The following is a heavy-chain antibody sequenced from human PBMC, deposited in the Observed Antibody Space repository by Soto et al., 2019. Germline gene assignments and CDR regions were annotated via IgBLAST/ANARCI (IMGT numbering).Heavy chain of an antibody. D-gene: IGHD2-15*01. CDR1: GGSISSGGYY. V-gene: IGHV4-31*03. Sequence: KTSETLSLTCTVSGGSISSGGYYWSWIRQHPGKGLEWIGYIYYSGSTYYNPSLKSRVTISVDTSKNQFSLKLSSVTAADTAVYYCAGDSRLDCSGGSCYSYWFDPWGQGTLVTVSS. J-gene: IGHJ5*02. CDR3: AGDSRLDCSGGSCYSYWFDP. CDR2: IYYSGST.